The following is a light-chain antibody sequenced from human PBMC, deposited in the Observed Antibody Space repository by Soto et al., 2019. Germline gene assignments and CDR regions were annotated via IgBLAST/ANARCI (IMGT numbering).Light chain of an antibody. J-gene: IGLJ3*02. CDR3: CSYAGTYNYWV. Sequence: QSALTQPRSVSGSPGQSVTISCTGTSSDVGAYNYVSWYQQYSDKAPKVIIFDVSERPSGVPDRFSGSKSGNTASLTISGLQAEDDADYYCCSYAGTYNYWVFGGGTKLTVL. V-gene: IGLV2-11*01. CDR1: SSDVGAYNY. CDR2: DVS.